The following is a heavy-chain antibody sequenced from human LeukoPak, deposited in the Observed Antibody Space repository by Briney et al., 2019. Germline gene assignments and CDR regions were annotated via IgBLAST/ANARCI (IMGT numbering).Heavy chain of an antibody. J-gene: IGHJ4*02. D-gene: IGHD3-10*01. V-gene: IGHV3-30*04. Sequence: PGGSLRLSCAASGFTFSSYAMHWVSQAPGKGLEWEAVISYDGSNKYYADSVKGRFTISRDNSKNTLYLQMNSLRAEDTAVYYCARDLTTMVRGVIIRSLDYWGQGTLVTVSS. CDR1: GFTFSSYA. CDR2: ISYDGSNK. CDR3: ARDLTTMVRGVIIRSLDY.